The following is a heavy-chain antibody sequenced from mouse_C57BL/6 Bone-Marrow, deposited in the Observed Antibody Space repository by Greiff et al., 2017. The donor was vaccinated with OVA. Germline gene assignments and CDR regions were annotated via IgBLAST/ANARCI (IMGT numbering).Heavy chain of an antibody. CDR2: IDPANGNT. CDR3: ATLSLDY. CDR1: GFNIKNTY. J-gene: IGHJ2*01. Sequence: VQLQQSVAELVRPGASVKLSCTASGFNIKNTYMPWVKQRPEQGLEWIGRIDPANGNTKYVPTFQGKATITADTSSNTAYLQLSSLTSEDTAIYYCATLSLDYWGQGTTLTVSS. V-gene: IGHV14-3*01.